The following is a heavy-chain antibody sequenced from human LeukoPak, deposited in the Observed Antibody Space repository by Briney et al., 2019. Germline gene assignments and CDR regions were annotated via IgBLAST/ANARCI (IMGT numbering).Heavy chain of an antibody. V-gene: IGHV1-24*01. Sequence: ASVKVSCKVSGYTLTELSMHWVRQAPGKGLEWMGGFDPEDGETIYAQKFQGRVTMTEDTSTDTAYVELSSLRSEDTAVYYCATTSGSSPSGAFDIWGQGTMVTVSS. CDR1: GYTLTELS. CDR2: FDPEDGET. D-gene: IGHD1-26*01. J-gene: IGHJ3*02. CDR3: ATTSGSSPSGAFDI.